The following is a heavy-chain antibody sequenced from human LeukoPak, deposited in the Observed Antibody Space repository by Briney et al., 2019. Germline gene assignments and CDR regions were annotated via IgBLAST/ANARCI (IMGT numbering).Heavy chain of an antibody. CDR2: IYSGGST. V-gene: IGHV3-66*01. J-gene: IGHJ3*02. CDR1: GFTVSSNY. CDR3: ASYYYGSGELFHAFDI. D-gene: IGHD3-10*01. Sequence: GGSLRLSCAASGFTVSSNYMSWVRQAPGKGLEWVSVIYSGGSTYYADSVRGRFTISRDNSKNTLYLKMNSLRAEDTAVYYCASYYYGSGELFHAFDIWGQGTMVTVSS.